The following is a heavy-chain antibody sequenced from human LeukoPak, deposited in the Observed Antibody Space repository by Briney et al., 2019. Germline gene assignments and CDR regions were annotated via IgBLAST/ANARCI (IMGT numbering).Heavy chain of an antibody. CDR2: IYSGDIT. CDR1: GFTVSNNY. Sequence: PGGSLRLSCAASGFTVSNNYMSWVRQAPGQGLEWVSVIYSGDITYYADSVKGRFTISRDNSKNTLYLQMNSLRAEDTAVYYCARGSGCSYGFPDYWGQGTLVTVSS. J-gene: IGHJ4*02. V-gene: IGHV3-53*01. D-gene: IGHD5-18*01. CDR3: ARGSGCSYGFPDY.